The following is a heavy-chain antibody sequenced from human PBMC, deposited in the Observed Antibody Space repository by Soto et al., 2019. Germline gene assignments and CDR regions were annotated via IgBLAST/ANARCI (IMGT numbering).Heavy chain of an antibody. Sequence: QVQLVQSGAEVKKPGSSVKVSCKASGGTFTNYAVSWVRQAPGQGLEWMGDIIPLFGTTNYAQKFQGRLTIAADESTSTGYMELTNLRSEDTALCYCARVAYTSRATHWFDCWGQGTLVTVSS. CDR3: ARVAYTSRATHWFDC. CDR1: GGTFTNYA. CDR2: IIPLFGTT. V-gene: IGHV1-69*01. D-gene: IGHD3-16*01. J-gene: IGHJ5*01.